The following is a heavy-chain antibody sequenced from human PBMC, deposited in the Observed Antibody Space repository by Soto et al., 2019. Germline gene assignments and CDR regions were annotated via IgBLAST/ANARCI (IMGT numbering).Heavy chain of an antibody. CDR2: INPSGGST. CDR1: GYTFTSYY. Sequence: ASVEVSCKXSGYTFTSYYMHWVRQAPGQGLEWMGIINPSGGSTSYAQKFQGRVTMTRDTSTSTVYMELSSLRSEDTAVYYCARHGREVAVADTQGPRFDPWGQGTLVTVSS. D-gene: IGHD6-19*01. V-gene: IGHV1-46*01. J-gene: IGHJ5*02. CDR3: ARHGREVAVADTQGPRFDP.